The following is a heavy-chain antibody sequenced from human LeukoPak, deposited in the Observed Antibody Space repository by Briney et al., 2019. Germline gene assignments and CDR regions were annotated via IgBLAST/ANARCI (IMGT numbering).Heavy chain of an antibody. Sequence: PSETLSLTCTVSGDSIGSNPSYWAWIRQPPGKGLEWIGSVFYTGSTYLNPSLQSRVTISVDTSKNQFSLILTSVTAAATALYYCARIGFGANSHLKWFFDLWGRGTQVTVPS. CDR1: GDSIGSNPSY. D-gene: IGHD4-23*01. CDR3: ARIGFGANSHLKWFFDL. V-gene: IGHV4-39*01. J-gene: IGHJ2*01. CDR2: VFYTGST.